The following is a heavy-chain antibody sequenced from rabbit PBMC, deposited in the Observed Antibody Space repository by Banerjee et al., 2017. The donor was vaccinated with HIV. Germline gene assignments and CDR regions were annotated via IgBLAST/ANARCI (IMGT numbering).Heavy chain of an antibody. D-gene: IGHD1-1*01. CDR2: IYAGSSGSA. J-gene: IGHJ4*01. CDR1: GFDFSSNA. CDR3: ARDDASSSGYYFKL. V-gene: IGHV1S45*01. Sequence: LEESGGGLVKPEGSLTLTCKASGFDFSSNAICWVRQAPGKGLEWIGTIYAGSSGSAYYASWVNGRFTISKTSSTTVTLQMTSLTAADTATYFCARDDASSSGYYFKLWGPGTLVTVS.